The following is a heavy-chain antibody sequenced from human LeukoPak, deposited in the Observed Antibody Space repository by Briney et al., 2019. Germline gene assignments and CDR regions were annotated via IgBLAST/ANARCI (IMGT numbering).Heavy chain of an antibody. Sequence: PSETLSLTCAVYGGSFSGYYWSWIRQPPGKGLEWIGEINHSGSTNYNPSLKSRVTISVDTSKNQFSLKLSSVTAADTAVYYCARHVFQWLVLTNWFDPWGQGTLVTVSS. CDR3: ARHVFQWLVLTNWFDP. CDR1: GGSFSGYY. V-gene: IGHV4-34*01. CDR2: INHSGST. D-gene: IGHD6-19*01. J-gene: IGHJ5*02.